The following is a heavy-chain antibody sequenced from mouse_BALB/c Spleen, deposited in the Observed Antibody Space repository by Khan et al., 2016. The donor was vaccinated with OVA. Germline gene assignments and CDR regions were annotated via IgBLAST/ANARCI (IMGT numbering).Heavy chain of an antibody. Sequence: VQLQQSGAELARPGASVKLSCKASGYTFTSYWMQWVKQKPGQGLDWIGTIYPGDGDTRYTQKFKGKATLTADTSSSTAYMPLSSLATEYSAGDFCASSRYDYVDYWGQGATLTVSA. CDR3: ASSRYDYVDY. CDR2: IYPGDGDT. J-gene: IGHJ2*01. D-gene: IGHD2-14*01. V-gene: IGHV1-87*01. CDR1: GYTFTSYW.